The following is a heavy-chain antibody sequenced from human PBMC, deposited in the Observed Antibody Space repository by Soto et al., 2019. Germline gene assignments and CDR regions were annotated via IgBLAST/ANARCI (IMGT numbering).Heavy chain of an antibody. Sequence: QPPGKGLKRIGYIYYSGSTNYNPSLKSRVTISVDTSKNQFSLKLSSVTAANTAVYYCARTAYYYDSSCYYHYWGPGTLLTVPS. J-gene: IGHJ4*02. CDR3: ARTAYYYDSSCYYHY. V-gene: IGHV4-59*08. D-gene: IGHD3-22*01. CDR2: IYYSGST.